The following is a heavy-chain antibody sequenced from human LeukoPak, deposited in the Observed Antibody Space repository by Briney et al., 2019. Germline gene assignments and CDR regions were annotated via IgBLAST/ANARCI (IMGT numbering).Heavy chain of an antibody. CDR1: GFTFSTFG. CDR2: IRYDGSHK. D-gene: IGHD5-12*01. J-gene: IGHJ4*02. Sequence: TGGSLRLSCAASGFTFSTFGMHWVRQAPGKGLEWVTFIRYDGSHKNYADSVKGRFTISRDDSKNTLYLLMNSLRPEDTAVYYCAKDFYGGFGGYDSYFFDFWGQGTLVTVSS. V-gene: IGHV3-30*02. CDR3: AKDFYGGFGGYDSYFFDF.